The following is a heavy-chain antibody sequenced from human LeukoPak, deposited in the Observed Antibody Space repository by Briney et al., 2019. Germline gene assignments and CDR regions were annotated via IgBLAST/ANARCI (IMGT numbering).Heavy chain of an antibody. V-gene: IGHV3-23*01. Sequence: PGGSLRLSCAASGFTFSTYSMNWVRQVPGKGLEWVSVVTGDSGTIHYSDSVKGRFTISRGNSKNTLYLQMNNLRAKDTAVYCCAKGWSGYFRSPFDLWGQGTMVTVSS. J-gene: IGHJ3*01. CDR3: AKGWSGYFRSPFDL. D-gene: IGHD3-3*01. CDR2: VTGDSGTI. CDR1: GFTFSTYS.